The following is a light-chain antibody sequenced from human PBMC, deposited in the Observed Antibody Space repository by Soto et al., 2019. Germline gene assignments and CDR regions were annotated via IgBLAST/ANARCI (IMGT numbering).Light chain of an antibody. CDR1: QSVLYSSNNKNY. J-gene: IGKJ5*01. CDR2: WAS. V-gene: IGKV4-1*01. Sequence: DILMTQSPDSLAVSLGERATINCKSSQSVLYSSNNKNYLAWYQQKPGQPPKLLISWASTPDSGVPDRFSGSGSGADFTLTISSLQAEDVAVYYCQQYYNSPITFGQGTRLEIK. CDR3: QQYYNSPIT.